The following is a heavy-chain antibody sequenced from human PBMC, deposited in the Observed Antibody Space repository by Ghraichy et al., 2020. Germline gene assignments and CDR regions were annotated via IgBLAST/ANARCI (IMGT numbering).Heavy chain of an antibody. CDR2: IYHSGST. V-gene: IGHV4-30-2*01. Sequence: SETLSLTCAVSGGSISSGGYSWSWTRQPPGKGLEWIGYIYHSGSTYYNPSLKSRVTISVDRSKNQFSLKLSSVTAADTAVYYCARGPVYGMDVWGQGTTVTVSS. CDR3: ARGPVYGMDV. CDR1: GGSISSGGYS. J-gene: IGHJ6*02.